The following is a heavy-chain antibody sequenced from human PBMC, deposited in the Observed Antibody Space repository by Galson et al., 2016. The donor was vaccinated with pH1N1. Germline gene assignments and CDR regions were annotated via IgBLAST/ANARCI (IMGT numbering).Heavy chain of an antibody. CDR2: INTDTGNP. CDR3: ARSYCSSTSCYGGSYYYYGMDV. CDR1: GYTFTSNA. Sequence: SVKVSCKASGYTFTSNAMNWVRQAPGQGLEWMGWINTDTGNPTYAQGFTGRFVFSLDTSVSMAYLQISSLKAEDTAVYYCARSYCSSTSCYGGSYYYYGMDVWGQGTTVTVSS. D-gene: IGHD2-2*01. J-gene: IGHJ6*02. V-gene: IGHV7-4-1*04.